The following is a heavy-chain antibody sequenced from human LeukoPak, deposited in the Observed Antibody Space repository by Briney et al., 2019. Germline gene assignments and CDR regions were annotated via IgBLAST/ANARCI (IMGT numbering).Heavy chain of an antibody. V-gene: IGHV3-30-3*01. D-gene: IGHD3-22*01. J-gene: IGHJ1*01. CDR3: ARHGLYDSTDYWTFQH. CDR1: GFTFSSYA. CDR2: ISYDGSNK. Sequence: PGRSLRLSCAASGFTFSSYAMHWVRQAPGKGLEWVAVISYDGSNKYYADSVKGRFTISRDNSKNTLYLQMNSLRAEDTAVYYCARHGLYDSTDYWTFQHWGQGTLVTVSS.